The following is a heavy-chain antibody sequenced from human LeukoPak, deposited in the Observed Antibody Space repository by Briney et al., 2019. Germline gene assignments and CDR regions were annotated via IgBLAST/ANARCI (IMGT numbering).Heavy chain of an antibody. V-gene: IGHV4-34*01. CDR3: ARLAVAGKDY. CDR2: INHSGST. Sequence: SETLSLTCAVYGGSFSGYYWSWIRQPPGKGLEWIGEINHSGSTNYNPSLKSRVTISLDTSKNQFSLKLSSVTAADTAVYYCARLAVAGKDYWGQGTLVTVSS. CDR1: GGSFSGYY. D-gene: IGHD6-19*01. J-gene: IGHJ4*02.